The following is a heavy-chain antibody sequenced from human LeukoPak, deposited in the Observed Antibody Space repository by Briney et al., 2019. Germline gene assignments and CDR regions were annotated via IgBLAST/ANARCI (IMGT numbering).Heavy chain of an antibody. CDR1: GFTFSSYG. CDR3: AKVPGAAAGLYYYYYYYMDV. J-gene: IGHJ6*03. D-gene: IGHD6-13*01. V-gene: IGHV3-30*02. Sequence: GGSLRLSCAASGFTFSSYGMHWVRQAPGKGLEWVAFIRYDGSNKYYADSVKGRFTISRDNSKNTLYLQMNSLRAEDTAVYYCAKVPGAAAGLYYYYYYYMDVWGKGATVTISS. CDR2: IRYDGSNK.